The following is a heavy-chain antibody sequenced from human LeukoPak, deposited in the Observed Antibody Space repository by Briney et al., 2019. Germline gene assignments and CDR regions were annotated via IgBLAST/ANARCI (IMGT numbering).Heavy chain of an antibody. Sequence: SETLSLTCTVSGDSISDFYWSWIRQPAGKGLEWMGRIDTSGNTKYNPSLKSRVTMSLDTSKNQLALEVMSVTAADTAVYYCARAAGRDTTSGLDFDYWGQGILVTVSS. J-gene: IGHJ4*02. V-gene: IGHV4-4*07. CDR1: GDSISDFY. D-gene: IGHD1-26*01. CDR3: ARAAGRDTTSGLDFDY. CDR2: IDTSGNT.